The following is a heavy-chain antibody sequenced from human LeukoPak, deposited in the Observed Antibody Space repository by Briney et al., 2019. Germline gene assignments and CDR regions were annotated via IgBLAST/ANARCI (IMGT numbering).Heavy chain of an antibody. CDR2: IYSGGST. CDR3: ATGMVRGVIGWFDP. V-gene: IGHV3-66*01. D-gene: IGHD3-10*01. Sequence: GGSLRLSCAASGFTVSSNYMSWVRQAPGKGLEWVSVIYSGGSTYYADSVKGRFTISRDNSKNTLYLQMNSLRAEDTAVYYCATGMVRGVIGWFDPRGQGTLVTVSS. CDR1: GFTVSSNY. J-gene: IGHJ5*02.